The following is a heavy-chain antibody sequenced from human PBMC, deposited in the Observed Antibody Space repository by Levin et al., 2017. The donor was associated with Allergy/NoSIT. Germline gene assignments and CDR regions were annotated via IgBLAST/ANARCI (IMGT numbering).Heavy chain of an antibody. J-gene: IGHJ6*02. V-gene: IGHV6-1*01. CDR1: GDTVSNNSAA. CDR2: TYYRSEWYY. D-gene: IGHD5-24*01. CDR3: ARDAADGGHTYQYNGMGV. Sequence: SETLSLTCAISGDTVSNNSAAWNWIRQSPSRGLEWLGRTYYRSEWYYDFAPSVISRIIIRSDTSKNEFSLQLTSVRPDDTAIYFCARDAADGGHTYQYNGMGVWGQGTTVTVSS.